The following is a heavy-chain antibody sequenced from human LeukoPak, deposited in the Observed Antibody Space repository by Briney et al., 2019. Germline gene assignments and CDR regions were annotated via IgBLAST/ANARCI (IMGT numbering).Heavy chain of an antibody. V-gene: IGHV1-46*01. CDR1: GYTFTSYY. CDR2: IDPSGGST. J-gene: IGHJ3*02. Sequence: ASVKVSCKASGYTFTSYYMHWVRQAPGQGLEWMGIIDPSGGSTSYAQKFQGRVTMTRDTSTSTAYMELSSLRSDDTAVYYCVADISRAFDIWGQGTMVTVSS. CDR3: VADISRAFDI.